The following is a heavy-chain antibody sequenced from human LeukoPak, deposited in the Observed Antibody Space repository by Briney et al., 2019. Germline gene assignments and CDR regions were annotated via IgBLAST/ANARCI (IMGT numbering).Heavy chain of an antibody. J-gene: IGHJ5*02. CDR2: LNWNGGGR. CDR3: ARDAVPSGRSWFDP. V-gene: IGHV3-20*04. Sequence: GGSLSLSCTVSGFTLEDYGMNWVRQVPGKEPEWVSGLNWNGGGRRYADSVKGRFIISRDNAKGVLYLQLNDLRVEDTALYYCARDAVPSGRSWFDPWGQGTLVTVSS. D-gene: IGHD4-17*01. CDR1: GFTLEDYG.